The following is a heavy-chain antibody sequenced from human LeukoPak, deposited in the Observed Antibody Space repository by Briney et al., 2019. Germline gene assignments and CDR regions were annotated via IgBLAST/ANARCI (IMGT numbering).Heavy chain of an antibody. CDR2: IRYDGSNK. D-gene: IGHD5-18*01. Sequence: GGSLRLSCAASGFTLSSYGMHWVRQAPGKGLEWVAFIRYDGSNKYYADSVKGRFTISRDNSKNTLYLQMNSLRAEDTAVYYCARANGYSYGLDYWGQGTLVTVSS. CDR3: ARANGYSYGLDY. J-gene: IGHJ4*02. V-gene: IGHV3-30*02. CDR1: GFTLSSYG.